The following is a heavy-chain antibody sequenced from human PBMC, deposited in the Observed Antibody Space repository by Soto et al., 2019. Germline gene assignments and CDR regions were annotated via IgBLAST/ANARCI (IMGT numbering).Heavy chain of an antibody. CDR3: ARLPYGDTYYFDY. V-gene: IGHV4-59*08. Sequence: PSETLSLTCTVSGGSISSYYWSWIRQPPGKGLEWIGYIYYSGSTNYNPSLKSRVTISVDTSKNQFSLKLSSVTAADTAVYYCARLPYGDTYYFDYWGQGTLVTVSS. D-gene: IGHD4-17*01. CDR2: IYYSGST. J-gene: IGHJ4*02. CDR1: GGSISSYY.